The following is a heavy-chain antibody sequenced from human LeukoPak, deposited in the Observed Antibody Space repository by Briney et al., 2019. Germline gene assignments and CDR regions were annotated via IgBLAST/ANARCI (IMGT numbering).Heavy chain of an antibody. V-gene: IGHV3-21*01. D-gene: IGHD2-21*02. Sequence: GGSLRLSCAASGFTFSSYSMNWVRQAPGKGLEWVSSISSSSSYIYYADSVKGRFTISRDNAKNSLYLQMNSLRAEDTAVYYCARAYCGGDCYHVFDYWGQGTLVTVSS. CDR3: ARAYCGGDCYHVFDY. J-gene: IGHJ4*02. CDR1: GFTFSSYS. CDR2: ISSSSSYI.